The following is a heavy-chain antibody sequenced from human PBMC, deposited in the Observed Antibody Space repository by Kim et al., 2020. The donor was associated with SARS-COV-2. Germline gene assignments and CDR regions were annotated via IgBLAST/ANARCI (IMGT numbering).Heavy chain of an antibody. CDR3: ARVEGVRGVMEGFGY. V-gene: IGHV1-18*01. CDR2: ISPYNGDT. Sequence: ASAKVSCKASGYTFPHYDIIWVRQAPGQGLEWMGWISPYNGDTKYIERVQGRVTLTTDTSTSSAYMELRNLTPDDTAVYYCARVEGVRGVMEGFGYWGRG. D-gene: IGHD3-10*02. J-gene: IGHJ4*02. CDR1: GYTFPHYD.